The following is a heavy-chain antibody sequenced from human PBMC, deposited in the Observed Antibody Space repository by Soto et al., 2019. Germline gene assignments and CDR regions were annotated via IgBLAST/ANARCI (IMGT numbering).Heavy chain of an antibody. CDR1: GYTFTSYA. V-gene: IGHV1-3*01. J-gene: IGHJ6*02. CDR3: AATAAGTGRGYYYYGMDV. CDR2: INAGNGNT. D-gene: IGHD6-13*01. Sequence: QVQLVQSGAEVKKPGASVKVSCKASGYTFTSYAMHWVRQAPGQRLEWMGWINAGNGNTKYSQKFQGRVTITRDTPASTAYMKLSSLRSEDTAVYYCAATAAGTGRGYYYYGMDVWGQGTTVTVSS.